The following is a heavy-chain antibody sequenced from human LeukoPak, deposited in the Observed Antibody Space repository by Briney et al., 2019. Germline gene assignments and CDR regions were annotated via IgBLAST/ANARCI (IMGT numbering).Heavy chain of an antibody. CDR1: GGTFSSYA. Sequence: SVKVSCKASGGTFSSYAISWVRQAPGQGLEWMGRIIPIFGTANYAQKFQGRVTITTDESTSTAYMELSSLRSEDTAVYYCASALYYDILTGYTGGYYYYMDVWGKGTTVTVS. CDR3: ASALYYDILTGYTGGYYYYMDV. J-gene: IGHJ6*03. V-gene: IGHV1-69*05. CDR2: IIPIFGTA. D-gene: IGHD3-9*01.